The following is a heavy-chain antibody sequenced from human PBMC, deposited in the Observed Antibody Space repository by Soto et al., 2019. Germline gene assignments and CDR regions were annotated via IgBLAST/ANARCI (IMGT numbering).Heavy chain of an antibody. CDR1: GYTFTSYD. CDR3: VRYKEYYSGMDV. J-gene: IGHJ6*02. Sequence: APVEVSYKASGYTFTSYDSHWVRQATGQGLEWVGWMTPNSGYTNYAQKLQGRVAMTRDNSKTTAYMELSSLRSEDTAVYYCVRYKEYYSGMDVWGQGTTVTVSS. D-gene: IGHD1-20*01. V-gene: IGHV1-8*01. CDR2: MTPNSGYT.